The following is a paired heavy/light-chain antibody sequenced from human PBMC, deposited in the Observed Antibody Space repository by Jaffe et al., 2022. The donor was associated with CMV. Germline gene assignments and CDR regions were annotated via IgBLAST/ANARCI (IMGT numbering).Light chain of an antibody. J-gene: IGLJ3*02. CDR1: ALPKQY. V-gene: IGLV3-25*03. CDR3: QSADSSGTYKV. CDR2: KDS. Sequence: SYELTQPPSVSVSPGQTARITCSGDALPKQYAYWYQQKPGQAPVLVIYKDSERPSGIPERFSGSSSGTAVSLTISGVQAEDEADYYCQSADSSGTYKVFGGGTKLTVL.
Heavy chain of an antibody. Sequence: EVQVLESGGGLVQPGGSLRLSCAASGFTFSSYAMSWVRQAPGKGLEWVSAISGSGGSTYYADSVKGRFTISRDNSKNTLYLQMNSLRAEDTAVYYCAKDPRYCSGGSCWDAFDIWGQGTMVTVSS. D-gene: IGHD2-15*01. CDR2: ISGSGGST. V-gene: IGHV3-23*01. CDR1: GFTFSSYA. J-gene: IGHJ3*02. CDR3: AKDPRYCSGGSCWDAFDI.